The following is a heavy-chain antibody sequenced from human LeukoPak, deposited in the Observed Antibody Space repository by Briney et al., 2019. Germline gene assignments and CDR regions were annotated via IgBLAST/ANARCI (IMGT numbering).Heavy chain of an antibody. J-gene: IGHJ5*02. CDR1: GGSISSSSYY. D-gene: IGHD3-16*02. CDR3: ARLVGGWFDP. V-gene: IGHV4-39*01. Sequence: PSETLSLTCTVSGGSISSSSYYWGWIRQPPGKGLEWIGSIYYSGSTYYNPSLKSRVTISVDTSKNQFSLKLSSVTAADTAVYYCARLVGGWFDPWGQGTLVTVSS. CDR2: IYYSGST.